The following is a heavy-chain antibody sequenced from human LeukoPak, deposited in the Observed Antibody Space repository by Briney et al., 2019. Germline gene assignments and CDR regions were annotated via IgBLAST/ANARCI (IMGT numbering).Heavy chain of an antibody. D-gene: IGHD6-13*01. CDR1: GGSISSTNW. J-gene: IGHJ6*03. CDR2: IYHSGRT. CDR3: AISSSWSYYYYYMDV. V-gene: IGHV4-4*02. Sequence: SETLSLTCAVSGGSISSTNWWSWVRQPPGMGLEWIGEIYHSGRTNYNPSLKSRVTISVDKSKNQFSLKLSSVTAADTAVYYCAISSSWSYYYYYMDVWGKGTTVTISS.